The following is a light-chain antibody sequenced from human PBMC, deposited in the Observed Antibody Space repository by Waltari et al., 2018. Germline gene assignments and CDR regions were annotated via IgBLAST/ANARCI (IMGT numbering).Light chain of an antibody. CDR2: DAS. CDR1: QSVGRS. J-gene: IGKJ1*01. V-gene: IGKV3-20*01. Sequence: EIVLTQSPGTLSLSPGERATLSCRASQSVGRSLAWYQQKPGQAPRLLIYDASRRATGIPDRFSGSGSGTDFSLTISRLEPEDSAMYYCQNHERLPATFGQGTKVEIK. CDR3: QNHERLPAT.